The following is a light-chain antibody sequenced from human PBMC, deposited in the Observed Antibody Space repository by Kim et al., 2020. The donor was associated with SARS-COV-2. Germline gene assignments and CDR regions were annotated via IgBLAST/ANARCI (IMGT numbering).Light chain of an antibody. CDR3: RQYNDWPPGDT. Sequence: EIVMTQSPATLSVSPGERATLSCRASQSVSTNLAWYQLQPGRSPRLLIYGASTRAAGIPARFSGSGSGTEFTLTISSLQSEDFALYYCRQYNDWPPGDTFGQGTKLEI. V-gene: IGKV3-15*01. CDR2: GAS. CDR1: QSVSTN. J-gene: IGKJ2*01.